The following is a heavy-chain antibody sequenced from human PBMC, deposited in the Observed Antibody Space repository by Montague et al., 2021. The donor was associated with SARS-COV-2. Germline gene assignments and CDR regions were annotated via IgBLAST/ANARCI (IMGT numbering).Heavy chain of an antibody. J-gene: IGHJ4*02. CDR2: IYYSGST. V-gene: IGHV4-39*01. CDR1: GGSISSSSYY. Sequence: SETLSLTCTVPGGSISSSSYYWGWIRQPPGKGLEWIGSIYYSGSTYYNPSLKSRVTISVDTSKNQFSPKLSSVTAADTAVYYCARHGKTRIAMIVVVIGYFDYWGQGTLVTVSS. CDR3: ARHGKTRIAMIVVVIGYFDY. D-gene: IGHD3-22*01.